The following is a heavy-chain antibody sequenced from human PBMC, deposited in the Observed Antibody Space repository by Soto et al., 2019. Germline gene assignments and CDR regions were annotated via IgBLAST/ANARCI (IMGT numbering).Heavy chain of an antibody. V-gene: IGHV3-33*01. D-gene: IGHD6-13*01. J-gene: IGHJ6*02. CDR2: IWSNGSNK. Sequence: QVQLVESGGGVVQPGRSLRLSCAASGFTFSSYGMHWVRRAPGKGLEWVAVIWSNGSNKDYAESVKGRFTVSRDTSKNTLYLQMDSLRVEDTAVYYCARDHSSWTPGVWGQRTTVTVSS. CDR1: GFTFSSYG. CDR3: ARDHSSWTPGV.